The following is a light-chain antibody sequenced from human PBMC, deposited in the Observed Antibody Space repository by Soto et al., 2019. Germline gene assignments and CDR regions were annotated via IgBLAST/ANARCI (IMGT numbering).Light chain of an antibody. CDR1: GSDIGAYDF. Sequence: QSALAQPPSASGSPGQSVTISCTGSGSDIGAYDFVSWYQQHPGKAPKLMIFGVTERPSGVPDRFSGSKSGNTAALTVSGLQDDDEASYYCYSFAGRNVWVFGGGTKLTVL. CDR2: GVT. CDR3: YSFAGRNVWV. V-gene: IGLV2-8*01. J-gene: IGLJ3*02.